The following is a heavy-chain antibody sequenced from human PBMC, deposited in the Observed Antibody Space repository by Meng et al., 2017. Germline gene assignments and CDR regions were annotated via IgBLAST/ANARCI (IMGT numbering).Heavy chain of an antibody. Sequence: APPHVSVTGVVDATPTLSLIFTGSGGAGSSGGCCWIWIRHHPGTGMGWKGYIYYCGSTSYNPSLKSLVTISVDTSKTQFSLKLSSVTAADTAVYYCARVHYYDSSGYNNWYFDLWGRGTLVTVSS. D-gene: IGHD3-22*01. V-gene: IGHV4-31*01. CDR2: IYYCGST. J-gene: IGHJ2*01. CDR1: GGAGSSGGCC. CDR3: ARVHYYDSSGYNNWYFDL.